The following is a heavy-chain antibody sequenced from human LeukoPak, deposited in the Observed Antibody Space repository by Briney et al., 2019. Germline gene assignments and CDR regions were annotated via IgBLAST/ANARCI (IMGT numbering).Heavy chain of an antibody. Sequence: GGSLRLSCAASGFTFSSYAMHWVRQAPGMGLVWVSRLPPDELGIIYADSVKGRFTVSRDNAKNTVYLQMNNLRVDDTAMYYCVGTIASRGSEYWGQGALVTVSS. CDR1: GFTFSSYA. CDR3: VGTIASRGSEY. CDR2: LPPDELGI. D-gene: IGHD6-6*01. J-gene: IGHJ4*02. V-gene: IGHV3-74*01.